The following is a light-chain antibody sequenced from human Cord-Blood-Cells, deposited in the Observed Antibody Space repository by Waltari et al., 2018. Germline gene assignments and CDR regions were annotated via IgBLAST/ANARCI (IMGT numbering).Light chain of an antibody. J-gene: IGLJ2*01. CDR3: QAWDSSTAV. Sequence: SYELTQPPSVSVSPGQTASITCSGDKLGDKYDCWYQQKPGPSPVLVIYQDSKRPSGIPERFSGSNSGNTATLTISGTQAMDEADYYCQAWDSSTAVFGGGTKLTVL. CDR1: KLGDKY. CDR2: QDS. V-gene: IGLV3-1*01.